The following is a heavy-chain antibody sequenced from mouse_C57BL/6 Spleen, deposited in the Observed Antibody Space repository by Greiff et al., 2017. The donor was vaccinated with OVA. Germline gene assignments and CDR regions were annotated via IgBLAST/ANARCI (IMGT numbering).Heavy chain of an antibody. CDR1: GYSITSGYY. J-gene: IGHJ1*03. CDR3: ARGIYYDYDWYFDV. Sequence: DVKVEESGPGLVKPSQSLSLTCSVTGYSITSGYYWNWIRQFPGNKLEWMGYISYDGSNNYNPSLKNRISITRDTSKNQFFLKLNSVTTEDTATYYCARGIYYDYDWYFDVWGTGTTVTVSS. CDR2: ISYDGSN. V-gene: IGHV3-6*01. D-gene: IGHD2-4*01.